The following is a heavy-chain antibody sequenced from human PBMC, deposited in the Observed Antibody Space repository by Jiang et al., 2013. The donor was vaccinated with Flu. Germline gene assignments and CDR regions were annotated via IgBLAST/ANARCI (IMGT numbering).Heavy chain of an antibody. J-gene: IGHJ4*02. V-gene: IGHV4-34*01. CDR3: ARVVAAAGKDY. D-gene: IGHD6-13*01. CDR2: INHSGST. Sequence: LLKPSETLSLTCAVYGGSFSGYYWSWIRQPPGKGLEWIGEINHSGSTNYNPSLKSRVTISVDTSKNQFSLKLSSVTAADTAVYYCARVVAAAGKDYWGRGNPGHRLL. CDR1: GGSFSGYY.